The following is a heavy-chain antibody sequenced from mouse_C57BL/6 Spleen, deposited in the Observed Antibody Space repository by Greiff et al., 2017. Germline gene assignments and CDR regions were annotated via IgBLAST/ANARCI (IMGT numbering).Heavy chain of an antibody. J-gene: IGHJ1*03. Sequence: VKLQESGAELVKPGASVKLSCKASGYTFTEYTIHWVKQRSGQGLEWIGWFYPGSGSIKYNEKFKDKATLTADKSSSTVYMELSRLTSEDSAVXFCARHEDPYYGKGYFDVWGTGTTVTVSS. CDR3: ARHEDPYYGKGYFDV. V-gene: IGHV1-62-2*01. CDR2: FYPGSGSI. CDR1: GYTFTEYT. D-gene: IGHD2-10*01.